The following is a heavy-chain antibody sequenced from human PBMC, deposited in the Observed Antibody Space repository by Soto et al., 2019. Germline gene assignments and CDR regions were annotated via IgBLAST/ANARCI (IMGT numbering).Heavy chain of an antibody. Sequence: XXSLRLSFTASGFTFSDYAMRWLPQAPGKGLEWVSAISSSGGRTYYADSVKGRFTISRDISKNTLYLQMNSLRAEDTAVYYCAKDPLRYFDWSDAFHIWGQGTMVTVSS. J-gene: IGHJ3*02. CDR1: GFTFSDYA. CDR2: ISSSGGRT. D-gene: IGHD3-9*01. CDR3: AKDPLRYFDWSDAFHI. V-gene: IGHV3-23*01.